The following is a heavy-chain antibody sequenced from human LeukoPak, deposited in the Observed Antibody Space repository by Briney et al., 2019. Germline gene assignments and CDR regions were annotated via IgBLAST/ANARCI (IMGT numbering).Heavy chain of an antibody. D-gene: IGHD4-17*01. CDR1: GDSISHYE. Sequence: SETLSLPCTVSGDSISHYEWSWIRQSPGKGLEWIGYIYYSGTTNYNPSLKSRVTISVDTSRNQFSLQLRSVTAADTAVYYCAREDPQTTVPEGMDVWGQGTTVIVSS. J-gene: IGHJ6*02. CDR3: AREDPQTTVPEGMDV. V-gene: IGHV4-59*01. CDR2: IYYSGTT.